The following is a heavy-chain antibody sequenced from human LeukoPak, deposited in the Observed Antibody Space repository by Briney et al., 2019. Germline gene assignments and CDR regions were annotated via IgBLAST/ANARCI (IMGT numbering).Heavy chain of an antibody. V-gene: IGHV3-53*01. CDR2: ISSSGST. Sequence: GGSLRLSCAASGFTVSSNYMSWVRQAPGKRLEWVSVISSSGSTYYADSVKGRFTISRDNSKHTLYLQMNSLRAEDTAVYYCARGGDSSGSIRSAFDIWGQGTMVTVSS. CDR3: ARGGDSSGSIRSAFDI. D-gene: IGHD3-22*01. J-gene: IGHJ3*02. CDR1: GFTVSSNY.